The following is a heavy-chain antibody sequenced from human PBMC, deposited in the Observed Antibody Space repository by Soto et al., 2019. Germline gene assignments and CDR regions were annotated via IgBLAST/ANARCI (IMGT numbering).Heavy chain of an antibody. D-gene: IGHD2-15*01. CDR1: GGSISSSSYY. J-gene: IGHJ6*02. V-gene: IGHV4-39*01. Sequence: SETLSLTCTVSGGSISSSSYYWGWIRQPPGKGLEWIGSIYYSGSTYYNPSLKSRVTISVDTSKNQFPLKLSSVTAADTAVYYCARHKADYYYGMDVWGQGTTVTVSS. CDR3: ARHKADYYYGMDV. CDR2: IYYSGST.